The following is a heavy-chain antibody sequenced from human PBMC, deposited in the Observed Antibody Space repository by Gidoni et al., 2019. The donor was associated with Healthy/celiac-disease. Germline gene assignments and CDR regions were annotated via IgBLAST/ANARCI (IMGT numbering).Heavy chain of an antibody. Sequence: QLQLQESGSGLVKPSQTLSLTCAVSGGSISSGGYSGSWLRQPPGKGLEWIGYIYHSGSTYYTPSLKSRVTISVDRSKNQFSLKLSSVTAADTAVYYCARAGPWFDPWGQGTLVTVSS. CDR1: GGSISSGGYS. V-gene: IGHV4-30-2*01. CDR3: ARAGPWFDP. CDR2: IYHSGST. J-gene: IGHJ5*02.